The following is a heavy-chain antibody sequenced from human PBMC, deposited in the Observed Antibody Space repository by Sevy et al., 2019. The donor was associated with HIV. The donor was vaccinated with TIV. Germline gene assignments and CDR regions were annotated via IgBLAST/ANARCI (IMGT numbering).Heavy chain of an antibody. V-gene: IGHV3-30-3*01. CDR1: GFILGYYA. CDR2: SSYDGGNI. D-gene: IGHD3-16*01. CDR3: ARDFYDFGDPRGLDY. J-gene: IGHJ4*02. Sequence: GGSLRLSCTASGFILGYYAMHWVRQAPGKGLEWVAVSSYDGGNIYYADSVQGRFTVSRDNSKNTLYLQMNSLRPEDTAMYYCARDFYDFGDPRGLDYWGQGVLVTVSS.